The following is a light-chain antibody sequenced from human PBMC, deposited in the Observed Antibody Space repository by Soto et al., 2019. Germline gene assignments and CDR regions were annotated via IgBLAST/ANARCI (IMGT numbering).Light chain of an antibody. V-gene: IGKV4-1*01. CDR1: QSILDRSKNKYY. Sequence: DIVMTQSPDSLAVSLGERATFNCKSSQSILDRSKNKYYLAWYQQKSGQPPKLLIYWASLREPGVPDRFTGSGSGTDFPVTISSLQAEDVAVYSCQQYFTSPWTFGQGTKVEI. CDR2: WAS. J-gene: IGKJ1*01. CDR3: QQYFTSPWT.